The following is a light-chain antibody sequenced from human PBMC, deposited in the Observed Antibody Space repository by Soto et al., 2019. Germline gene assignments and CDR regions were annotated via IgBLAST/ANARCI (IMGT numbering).Light chain of an antibody. CDR2: EVS. J-gene: IGLJ2*01. V-gene: IGLV2-14*01. CDR3: SSYASSSTLI. Sequence: QSALTQPASVSGSPGQSITISCTGTTSDVGDYKYVSWYQQHPGKAPKIMIYEVSNRPSGVSSRFSGSKSGNTASLTISGLQAEDEADYYCSSYASSSTLIFGGGTQLTVL. CDR1: TSDVGDYKY.